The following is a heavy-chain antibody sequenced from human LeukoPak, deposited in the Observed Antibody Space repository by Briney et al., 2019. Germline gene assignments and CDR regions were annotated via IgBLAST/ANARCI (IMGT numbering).Heavy chain of an antibody. D-gene: IGHD1-14*01. CDR3: ARRRTRPEAFDI. V-gene: IGHV5-51*01. CDR2: IYPADSNS. Sequence: GESLKISGRGSGYSFTTYWIGWVRQMPGKGLEWMGVIYPADSNSRYSPSFQGQITISADKSITTAYLHWSSLKASDTAMYYCARRRTRPEAFDIWGQGTMVTVSS. CDR1: GYSFTTYW. J-gene: IGHJ3*02.